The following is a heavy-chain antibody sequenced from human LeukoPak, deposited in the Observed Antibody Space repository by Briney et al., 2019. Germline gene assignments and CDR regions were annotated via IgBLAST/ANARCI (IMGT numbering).Heavy chain of an antibody. Sequence: GGSLRLSCAASGFTVSSNYMSWVRQAPGKGLEWVSVIYSGGSTYYADSVKGRFTISRDNSKNTLYLQMNSLRAEDTAVYYCARDGFSSGYPYDAFDIWGQGTMVTVSS. CDR1: GFTVSSNY. V-gene: IGHV3-53*01. D-gene: IGHD3-22*01. CDR2: IYSGGST. J-gene: IGHJ3*02. CDR3: ARDGFSSGYPYDAFDI.